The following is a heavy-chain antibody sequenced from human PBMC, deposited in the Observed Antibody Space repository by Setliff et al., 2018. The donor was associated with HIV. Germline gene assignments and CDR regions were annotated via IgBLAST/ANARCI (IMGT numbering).Heavy chain of an antibody. V-gene: IGHV3-30*04. CDR2: ISYDGSYE. Sequence: RLSCAASGFTFSIYAMHWVRQAPGKGLEWVAFISYDGSYEYYADSVKGRFTISRDNSKNTLYLQMNSLRAEDTAVYYCARDPFLAQGFWSGYYSDYWGQGTLVTVSS. D-gene: IGHD3-3*01. CDR1: GFTFSIYA. J-gene: IGHJ4*02. CDR3: ARDPFLAQGFWSGYYSDY.